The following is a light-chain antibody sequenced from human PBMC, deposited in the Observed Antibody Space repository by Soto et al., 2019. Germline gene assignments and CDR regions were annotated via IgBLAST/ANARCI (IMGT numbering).Light chain of an antibody. J-gene: IGKJ2*01. V-gene: IGKV3-11*01. Sequence: EIVLTQSPATLSLSPGDRATLSCRASQSVSRYLAWYQQKPGQAPRLLIYDASSRAIGIPARFSGSGSGTDFTLTISSLEPEDFAVYYCQQRSNWPPGYTFGQGTKLEIK. CDR3: QQRSNWPPGYT. CDR1: QSVSRY. CDR2: DAS.